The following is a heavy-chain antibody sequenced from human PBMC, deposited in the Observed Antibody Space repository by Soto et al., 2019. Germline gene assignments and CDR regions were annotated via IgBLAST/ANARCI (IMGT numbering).Heavy chain of an antibody. CDR3: ARLGLSSYYYYHMDV. Sequence: SETLSLTCAVYGGSFSGYYWSWIRQPPGKGLEWIGEINHSGSTNYNPSLKSRVTISVDTSKNQFSLKLSSVTAADTAVYYCARLGLSSYYYYHMDVWGKGTTVTVSS. CDR2: INHSGST. V-gene: IGHV4-34*01. CDR1: GGSFSGYY. D-gene: IGHD3-16*01. J-gene: IGHJ6*03.